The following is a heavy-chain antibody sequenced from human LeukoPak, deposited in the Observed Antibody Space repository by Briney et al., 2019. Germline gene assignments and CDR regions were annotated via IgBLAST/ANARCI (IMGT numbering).Heavy chain of an antibody. V-gene: IGHV1-18*01. CDR2: ISAYNGNT. CDR1: GYTFTSYD. D-gene: IGHD5-18*01. CDR3: ARVGYSYGYWFDP. Sequence: ASVKVSCKASGYTFTSYDINWVGQAPGQGREWRGWISAYNGNTNYAQKLQGRVTMTTDTSTSTAYMELRSLRSDDTAVYYCARVGYSYGYWFDPWGQGTLVTVSS. J-gene: IGHJ5*02.